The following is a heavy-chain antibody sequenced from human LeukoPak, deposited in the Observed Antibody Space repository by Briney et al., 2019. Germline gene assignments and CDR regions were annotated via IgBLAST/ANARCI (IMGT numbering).Heavy chain of an antibody. J-gene: IGHJ5*02. CDR3: ANRPTSAWSDH. Sequence: GGSLRLSCAACGFSISGSGMTWVRQAPGKGLEWISAINSGDSTYYADAVMGRFTVSRDSSKNTIYLQMNSLRVDDTAVYFCANRPTSAWSDHWGQGTLVTVSS. V-gene: IGHV3-23*01. CDR1: GFSISGSG. D-gene: IGHD2-2*01. CDR2: INSGDST.